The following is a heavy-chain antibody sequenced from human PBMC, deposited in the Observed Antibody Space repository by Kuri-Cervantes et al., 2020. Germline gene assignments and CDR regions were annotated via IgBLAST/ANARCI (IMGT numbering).Heavy chain of an antibody. Sequence: SETLSLTCTVSGGSISSYYWSWIRQPPGKGLEWIGYIYYSGSTNYNPSLKSRVTISVDTSKNQFSLKLSSVTAADTAVYYCARWGGRIAAAARSFDYWGQGTLVTVSS. V-gene: IGHV4-59*12. CDR3: ARWGGRIAAAARSFDY. CDR2: IYYSGST. J-gene: IGHJ4*02. CDR1: GGSISSYY. D-gene: IGHD6-13*01.